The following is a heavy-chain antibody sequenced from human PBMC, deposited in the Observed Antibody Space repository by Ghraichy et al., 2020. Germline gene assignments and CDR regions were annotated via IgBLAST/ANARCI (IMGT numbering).Heavy chain of an antibody. Sequence: GGSLRLSCAASGFTFSNYGMSWVRQAPGKGLEWVAVISASGCYTYYADSVKGRFTISRDNAKNTLYLQMSSLRAEDTAVYFCAEDRRLAQGPNYSYGMDGSGQGPTVTVPS. V-gene: IGHV3-23*01. CDR1: GFTFSNYG. CDR2: ISASGCYT. CDR3: AEDRRLAQGPNYSYGMDG. J-gene: IGHJ6*02. D-gene: IGHD3-16*01.